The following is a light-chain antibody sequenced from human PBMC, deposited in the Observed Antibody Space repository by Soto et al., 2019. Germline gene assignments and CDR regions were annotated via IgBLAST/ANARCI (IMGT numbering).Light chain of an antibody. Sequence: EIVLTQSPGTLSLSPGEGATLSCRASQSVSSSNLAWYQQIPGQAPRLLIYAASSRATGIPDRFSGSGSGTDFTLTISRLEPEDFAVYYCQQYGSSPSTFGQGTKVEIK. CDR2: AAS. CDR1: QSVSSSN. V-gene: IGKV3-20*01. CDR3: QQYGSSPST. J-gene: IGKJ1*01.